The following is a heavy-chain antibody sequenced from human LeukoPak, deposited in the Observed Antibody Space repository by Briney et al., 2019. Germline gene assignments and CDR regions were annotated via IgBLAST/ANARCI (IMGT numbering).Heavy chain of an antibody. CDR1: GGFLSSYY. J-gene: IGHJ5*02. CDR3: ARGDPGRGWFDP. V-gene: IGHV4-59*01. Sequence: SETLSLTCTVSGGFLSSYYWSWIRPPPGGGLEWIGYIYYSGSTNYHPSLKSRVTISVDTSKNQFSLKLSSVTAADTAVYYCARGDPGRGWFDPWGQGTLVSVSS. CDR2: IYYSGST.